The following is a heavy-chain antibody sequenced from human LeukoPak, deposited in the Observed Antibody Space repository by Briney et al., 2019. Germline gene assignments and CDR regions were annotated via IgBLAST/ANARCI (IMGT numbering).Heavy chain of an antibody. Sequence: GGSLRLSCAASGFTFSSYAMSWVRQAPGKGLEWVSAISGSGGSTYYADSVKGRFTISRYNSKNTLYLQMNSLRAEDTAVYYCATLELPPLYIDVWGKGTTVTVSS. CDR1: GFTFSSYA. CDR2: ISGSGGST. V-gene: IGHV3-23*01. J-gene: IGHJ6*03. D-gene: IGHD2-15*01. CDR3: ATLELPPLYIDV.